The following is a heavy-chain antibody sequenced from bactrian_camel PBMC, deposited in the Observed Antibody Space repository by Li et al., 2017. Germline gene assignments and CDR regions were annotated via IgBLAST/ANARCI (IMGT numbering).Heavy chain of an antibody. J-gene: IGHJ6*01. CDR1: EFADYFSLYP. Sequence: HVQLVESGGGSVRAGGSLNLSCVASEFADYFSLYPMGWFRQEPGKEREGVARISSDGRITYANPVKGRFTISADKTTNTVSLQMNNVNVHDTGRYVCAAGTLFCGARSTGAGFGYWGQGTQVTVS. CDR2: ISSDGRI. CDR3: AAGTLFCGARSTGAGFGY. D-gene: IGHD1*01. V-gene: IGHV3S63*01.